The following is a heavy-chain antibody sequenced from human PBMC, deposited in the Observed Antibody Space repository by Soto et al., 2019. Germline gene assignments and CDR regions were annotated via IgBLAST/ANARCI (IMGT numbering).Heavy chain of an antibody. J-gene: IGHJ3*02. CDR1: GGSISSGDYY. CDR2: IYYSGST. D-gene: IGHD3-10*01. V-gene: IGHV4-30-4*01. Sequence: PSETLSLTCTVSGGSISSGDYYWSWIRQPPGKGLEWIGYIYYSGSTYYNPSLKSRVTISVDTSKNQFSLKLSSVTAADTAVYYCARAFGSLDAFDIWGQGTMFT. CDR3: ARAFGSLDAFDI.